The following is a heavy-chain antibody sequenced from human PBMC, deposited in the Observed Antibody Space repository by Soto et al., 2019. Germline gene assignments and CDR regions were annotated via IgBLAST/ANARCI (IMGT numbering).Heavy chain of an antibody. V-gene: IGHV1-3*01. CDR2: INAGNGNT. Sequence: QVQLVQSGAEVKKPGASVKVSCKASGYTFTSYAIHWVRQAPGQRLEWMGWINAGNGNTKYSQKFQGRVTITRDTSASTAYMELSSLRSEDTAVYYCARDQRKVYGMDVWGQGTTVTVSS. J-gene: IGHJ6*02. CDR3: ARDQRKVYGMDV. CDR1: GYTFTSYA.